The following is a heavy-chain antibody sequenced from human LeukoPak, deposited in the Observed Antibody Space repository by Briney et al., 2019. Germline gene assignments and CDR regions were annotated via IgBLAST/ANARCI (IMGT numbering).Heavy chain of an antibody. CDR2: IYYSGIT. CDR3: ARDGAPGGSSVAFDI. J-gene: IGHJ3*02. V-gene: IGHV4-61*01. D-gene: IGHD1-26*01. CDR1: GGSVSSVNFY. Sequence: PSETLSLTCTVSGGSVSSVNFYWSWIRQPPGKGLEWIGYIYYSGITNYNPSLKSRLTISVDTSKNQFSLKLSSVTAADTAVYYCARDGAPGGSSVAFDIWGQGTMVTVYS.